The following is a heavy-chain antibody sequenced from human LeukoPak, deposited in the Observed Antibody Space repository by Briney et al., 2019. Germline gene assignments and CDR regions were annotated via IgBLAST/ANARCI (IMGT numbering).Heavy chain of an antibody. J-gene: IGHJ4*02. Sequence: SETLSLTCTVSGGSISSYDWSWIRQPPGKGLEWIGYIYYSGSTNYNPSLKSRVTISVDTSKNQFSLKLSSVTAADTAVYYCARQIKRGAHLDYWGQGTLVTVSS. V-gene: IGHV4-59*08. CDR1: GGSISSYD. CDR2: IYYSGST. D-gene: IGHD1-26*01. CDR3: ARQIKRGAHLDY.